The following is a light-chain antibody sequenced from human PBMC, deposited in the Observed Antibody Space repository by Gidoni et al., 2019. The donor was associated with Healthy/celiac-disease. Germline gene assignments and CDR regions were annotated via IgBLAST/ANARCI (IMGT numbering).Light chain of an antibody. J-gene: IGKJ1*01. CDR1: QSVSSSY. CDR3: QQYGSSPWT. CDR2: GAS. Sequence: RASQSVSSSYLAWYQQKPGQAPRLLIYGASSRATGIPDRFSGSGSGTDFTLTISRLEPEDFAVYYCQQYGSSPWTFGQGTKVEIK. V-gene: IGKV3-20*01.